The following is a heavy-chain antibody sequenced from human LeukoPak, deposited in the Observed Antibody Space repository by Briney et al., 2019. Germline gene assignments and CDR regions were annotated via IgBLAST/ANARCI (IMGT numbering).Heavy chain of an antibody. CDR1: GFTFDDYA. D-gene: IGHD6-13*01. CDR2: ISWNSGSI. J-gene: IGHJ3*02. CDR3: AKDSGLSSSSPGAFDI. V-gene: IGHV3-9*01. Sequence: GGSLRLSCAASGFTFDDYAMHWVRQAPGKGLEWVSGISWNSGSIGYADSVKGRFTISRDNAKNSLYLQMNSLRAEDTALYYCAKDSGLSSSSPGAFDIWGQGTMVAVSS.